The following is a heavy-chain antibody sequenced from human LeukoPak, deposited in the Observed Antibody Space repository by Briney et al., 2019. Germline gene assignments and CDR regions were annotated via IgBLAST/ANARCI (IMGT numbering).Heavy chain of an antibody. CDR3: ARDRGDYNHNFDY. D-gene: IGHD4-17*01. CDR2: IWYDGSQK. Sequence: QAGGSLRLSCAASGFTFSSYSMNWVRQAPGKGLEWVAVIWYDGSQKYYADSVKGRFTISRDNSKNMLYLHMNSLRAEDTAVYFCARDRGDYNHNFDYWGQGTLVTVSS. J-gene: IGHJ4*02. V-gene: IGHV3-33*08. CDR1: GFTFSSYS.